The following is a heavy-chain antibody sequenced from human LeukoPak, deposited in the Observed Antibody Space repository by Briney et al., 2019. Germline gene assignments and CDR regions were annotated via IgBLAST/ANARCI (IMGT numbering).Heavy chain of an antibody. CDR1: GGSISSSSYS. J-gene: IGHJ3*02. D-gene: IGHD3-10*01. CDR2: IYYSGST. Sequence: SETLSLTCTVSGGSISSSSYSWGWIRQPPGKRLEWIGSIYYSGSTHYNPSLKSRVTISVDRSKNQFSLKLSSVTAADTAVYYCARVPWFGELQDAFDIWGQGTMVTVSS. V-gene: IGHV4-39*07. CDR3: ARVPWFGELQDAFDI.